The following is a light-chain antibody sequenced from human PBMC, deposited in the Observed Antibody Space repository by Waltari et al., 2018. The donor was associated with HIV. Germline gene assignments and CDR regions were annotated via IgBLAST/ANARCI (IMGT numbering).Light chain of an antibody. CDR2: DAS. J-gene: IGKJ2*01. CDR3: QQCGGSPGT. CDR1: QSISSY. V-gene: IGKV3D-20*01. Sequence: EIVLTQSPATLSLSPGERAPLSCGASQSISSYLAWYQQKPGLAPRLLIYDASNRAPGIPDRFSGSGSGTEFTLTISRLEPEDFAVYYCQQCGGSPGTFGQGTKLEI.